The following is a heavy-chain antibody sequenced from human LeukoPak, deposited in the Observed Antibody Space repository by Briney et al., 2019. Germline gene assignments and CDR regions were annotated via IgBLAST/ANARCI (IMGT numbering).Heavy chain of an antibody. J-gene: IGHJ4*02. CDR2: IYYSGST. CDR3: ARDRLGTYYDILTGYYKEGSYFDY. V-gene: IGHV4-34*01. Sequence: SETLSLTCAVYGGPFSGYYWSWIRQPPGKGLEWIGSIYYSGSTYYNPSLKSRVTISVDTSKNQFSLKLSSVTAADTAVYYCARDRLGTYYDILTGYYKEGSYFDYWGQRTLVTVSS. CDR1: GGPFSGYY. D-gene: IGHD3-9*01.